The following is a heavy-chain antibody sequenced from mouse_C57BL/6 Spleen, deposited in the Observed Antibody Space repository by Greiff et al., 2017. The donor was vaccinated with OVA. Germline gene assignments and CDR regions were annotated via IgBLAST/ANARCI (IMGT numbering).Heavy chain of an antibody. CDR1: GYTFTDYY. Sequence: QVQLQQSGAELVRPGASVKLSCTASGYTFTDYYINWVKQRPGQGLEWIARIYPGSGNTYYNEKFKGKATLTAEKSSNTAYMQLSSLTSEDSAVYFCALRYYYAMDYWGQGTSVTVSS. D-gene: IGHD1-1*01. CDR3: ALRYYYAMDY. V-gene: IGHV1-76*01. CDR2: IYPGSGNT. J-gene: IGHJ4*01.